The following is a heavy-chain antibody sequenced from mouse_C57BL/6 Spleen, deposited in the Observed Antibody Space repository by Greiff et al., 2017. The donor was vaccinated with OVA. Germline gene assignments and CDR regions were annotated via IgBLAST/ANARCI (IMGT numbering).Heavy chain of an antibody. J-gene: IGHJ3*01. CDR3: ARPQLGLWFAY. Sequence: EVMLVESGGGLVQPGGSLSLSCAASGFTFTDYYMSWVRQPPGKALEWLGFIRNKANGYTTEYSASVKGRFTISRDNSQSILYLQMNALRAEDSATYYCARPQLGLWFAYWGQGTLVTVSA. CDR1: GFTFTDYY. CDR2: IRNKANGYTT. D-gene: IGHD4-1*02. V-gene: IGHV7-3*01.